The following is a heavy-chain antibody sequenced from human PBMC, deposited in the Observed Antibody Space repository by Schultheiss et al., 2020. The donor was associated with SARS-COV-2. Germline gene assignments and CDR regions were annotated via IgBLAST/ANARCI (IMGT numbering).Heavy chain of an antibody. CDR1: GFTFSSYA. CDR2: ISSNGGST. V-gene: IGHV3-64*04. Sequence: GGSLRLSCSASGFTFSSYAMHWVRQAPGKGLEYVSAISSNGGSTYYADSVKGRFTISRDNSKNTLYLQMNSLRAEDTAVYYCARSIAARRGTFDYWGQGTLVTVSS. D-gene: IGHD6-6*01. CDR3: ARSIAARRGTFDY. J-gene: IGHJ4*02.